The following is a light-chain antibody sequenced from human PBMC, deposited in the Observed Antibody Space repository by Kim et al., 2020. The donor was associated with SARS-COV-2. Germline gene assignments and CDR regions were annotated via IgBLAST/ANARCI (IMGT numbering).Light chain of an antibody. CDR2: GAS. Sequence: EIVMTQSPATLSVSSGERATLSCRASQSISSNLGWYQQKPGQAPRFLIYGASTRAAGIPARFSGSGSGTEFTLTISGLRSDDFATYNVRQQHYCLGFCHRARLESK. CDR3: RQQHYCLG. J-gene: IGKJ5*01. V-gene: IGKV3-15*01. CDR1: QSISSN.